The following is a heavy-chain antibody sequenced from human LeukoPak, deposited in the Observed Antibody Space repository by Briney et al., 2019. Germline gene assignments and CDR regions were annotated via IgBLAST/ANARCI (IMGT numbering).Heavy chain of an antibody. CDR1: GFTFSSYW. D-gene: IGHD5-18*01. CDR3: ARDPNNIYVDTAMGDSFDY. CDR2: INSDGSHT. V-gene: IGHV3-74*01. Sequence: GGSLRLSCAASGFTFSSYWMHWVRQAPGKGLVWVSRINSDGSHTSYADSVKGRFTISRDNAKNTLHLQMNSLRAEDTAVYYCARDPNNIYVDTAMGDSFDYWGQGTLVTVSS. J-gene: IGHJ4*02.